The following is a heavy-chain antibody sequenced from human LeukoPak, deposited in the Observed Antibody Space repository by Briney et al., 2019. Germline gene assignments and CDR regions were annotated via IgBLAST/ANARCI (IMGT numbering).Heavy chain of an antibody. CDR1: RFTFNSYA. J-gene: IGHJ4*02. CDR3: AKRGPIYSSTPGNYFDY. D-gene: IGHD3-10*01. V-gene: IGHV3-23*01. Sequence: GGSLRLSCAASRFTFNSYAMSWVRQAPGKGLEWVSVIGGSNGITFYVGSVKGRSTISRDNSKDTLYLQMKALRDEDTATYYCAKRGPIYSSTPGNYFDYWGQGTLVTVSS. CDR2: IGGSNGIT.